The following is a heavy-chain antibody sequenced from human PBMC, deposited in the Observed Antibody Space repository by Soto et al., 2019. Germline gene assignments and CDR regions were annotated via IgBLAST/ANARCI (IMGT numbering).Heavy chain of an antibody. J-gene: IGHJ5*02. D-gene: IGHD3-16*01. CDR3: ERVFGKMTSPSWLDP. V-gene: IGHV4-4*07. CDR1: GGSISSYY. Sequence: PSETLSLTCTVSGGSISSYYWSWIRQPAGKGLEWIGRIYTSGSTNYNPSLKSRVTMSVDTSKNQFSLKLSSVTAADTAVYYCERVFGKMTSPSWLDPWGQGTLVTVYS. CDR2: IYTSGST.